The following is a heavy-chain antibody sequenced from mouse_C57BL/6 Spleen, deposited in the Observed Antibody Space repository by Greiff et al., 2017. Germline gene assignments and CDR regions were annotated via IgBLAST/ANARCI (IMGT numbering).Heavy chain of an antibody. D-gene: IGHD1-1*01. CDR2: ISSGGDYI. CDR3: TRALYYGSSPFDY. Sequence: EVQRVESGEGLVKPGGSLKLSCAASGFTFSSYAMSWVRQTPEKRLEWVAYISSGGDYIYYADTVKGRFTISRDNARNTLYLQMSSLKSEDTAMYYCTRALYYGSSPFDYWGQGTTLTVSS. V-gene: IGHV5-9-1*02. J-gene: IGHJ2*01. CDR1: GFTFSSYA.